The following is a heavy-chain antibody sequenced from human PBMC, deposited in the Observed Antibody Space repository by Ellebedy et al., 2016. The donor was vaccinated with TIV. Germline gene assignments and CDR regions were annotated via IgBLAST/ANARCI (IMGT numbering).Heavy chain of an antibody. CDR1: GFTFSSYW. CDR3: AKDLVTYRIVRTTTVGY. J-gene: IGHJ4*02. Sequence: PGGSLRLSCAASGFTFSSYWMSWVRQAPGKGLEWVANIKQDGSEKYYVDSVKGRFTISRDNAKNSLYLQMNSLSAEDTAMYYCAKDLVTYRIVRTTTVGYWGQGTLVTVSS. V-gene: IGHV3-7*04. CDR2: IKQDGSEK. D-gene: IGHD1-26*01.